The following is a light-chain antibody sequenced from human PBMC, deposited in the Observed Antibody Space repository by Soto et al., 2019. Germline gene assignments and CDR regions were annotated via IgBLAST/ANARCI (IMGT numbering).Light chain of an antibody. V-gene: IGKV1-39*01. Sequence: DIRMSQSPSTLSASVLGTVTVTCRASQSISFYLNWYQQKPGNAPKVLIYAASNLQTGVPSRFSGSGSGTDFTLTINSLQPEDFATYSCQQSYSTPITFGQGTRLEIK. CDR3: QQSYSTPIT. J-gene: IGKJ5*01. CDR2: AAS. CDR1: QSISFY.